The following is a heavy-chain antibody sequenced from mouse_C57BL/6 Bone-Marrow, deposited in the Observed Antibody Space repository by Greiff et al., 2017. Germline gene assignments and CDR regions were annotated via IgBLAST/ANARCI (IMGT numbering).Heavy chain of an antibody. CDR1: GYTFTSYW. J-gene: IGHJ3*01. CDR2: IHPNSGST. V-gene: IGHV1-64*01. Sequence: QVQLQQPGAELVKPGASVKLSCKASGYTFTSYWMHWVKQRPGQGLEWIGMIHPNSGSTNYNEKFKSKATLTVDKSSSTAYMQLSSLTSEDSAVYYCARLFWSWFAYWGQGTLVTVSA. CDR3: ARLFWSWFAY.